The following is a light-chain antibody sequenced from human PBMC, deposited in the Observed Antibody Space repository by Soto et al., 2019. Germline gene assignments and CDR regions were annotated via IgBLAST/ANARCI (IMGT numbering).Light chain of an antibody. J-gene: IGKJ1*01. Sequence: EIVMTQSPGTLSVSPGERATLSCRASQSVSSNLAWYQQKPGQAPRLLIYGASTMATGIPARFSGSGSETEFTLTISSLQSEDLAVYYGQQFYNWPRTFGQGTKVEIK. V-gene: IGKV3-15*01. CDR3: QQFYNWPRT. CDR2: GAS. CDR1: QSVSSN.